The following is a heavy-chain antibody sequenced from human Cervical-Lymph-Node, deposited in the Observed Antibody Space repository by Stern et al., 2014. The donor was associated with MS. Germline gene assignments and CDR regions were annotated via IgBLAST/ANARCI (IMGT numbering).Heavy chain of an antibody. CDR1: GYTFTDYY. CDR3: ARASTTANNYYDGVDV. Sequence: VQLVQSGAEVKNPGASVKVSCKASGYTFTDYYMQWMRQAPGQGLEWMGWINPNNGGTKSAQKLQGWVTMTRDTSTSTAYMELSRLRSDDTAIYYCARASTTANNYYDGVDVGGQGTTVTVTS. D-gene: IGHD1-1*01. J-gene: IGHJ6*02. V-gene: IGHV1-2*04. CDR2: INPNNGGT.